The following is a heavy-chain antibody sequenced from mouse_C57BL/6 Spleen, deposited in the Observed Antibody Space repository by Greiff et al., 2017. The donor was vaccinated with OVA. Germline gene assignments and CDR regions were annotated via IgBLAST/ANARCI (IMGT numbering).Heavy chain of an antibody. J-gene: IGHJ2*01. Sequence: QVQLQQSGAELVKPGASVKLSCKASGYTFTEYTIHWVKQRSGQGLEWIGWFYPGSGSIKYNEKFKDKATLTADKSSSTVYMELSRLTSEDSAVYFCARHEGAAYYSNYGGFDYWGQGTTLTVSS. CDR3: ARHEGAAYYSNYGGFDY. D-gene: IGHD2-5*01. CDR1: GYTFTEYT. V-gene: IGHV1-62-2*01. CDR2: FYPGSGSI.